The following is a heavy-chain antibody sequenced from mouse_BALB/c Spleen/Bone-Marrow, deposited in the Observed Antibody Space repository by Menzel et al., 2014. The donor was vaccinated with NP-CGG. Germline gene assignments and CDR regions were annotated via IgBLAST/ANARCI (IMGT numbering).Heavy chain of an antibody. J-gene: IGHJ2*02. Sequence: VQLQQSGAELVKPGASVKLSCTASGFNIKDTYIHWVKQRPEQGLEWIGRIDPANADTKYGPKFQGKATITADTSSNTVYLQFISLTSEDTAIYYCVRAARPFDYWGQGTCLTGSS. CDR3: VRAARPFDY. CDR1: GFNIKDTY. D-gene: IGHD3-1*01. V-gene: IGHV14-3*02. CDR2: IDPANADT.